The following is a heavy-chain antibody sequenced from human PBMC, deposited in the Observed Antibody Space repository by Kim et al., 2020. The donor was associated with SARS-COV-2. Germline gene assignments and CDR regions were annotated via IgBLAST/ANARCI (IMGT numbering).Heavy chain of an antibody. CDR1: GFTFSNAW. V-gene: IGHV3-15*01. CDR3: TTIPQLREYGMDV. J-gene: IGHJ6*02. CDR2: IKSKTDGGTT. D-gene: IGHD2-2*01. Sequence: GGSLRLSCAASGFTFSNAWMSWVRQAPGKGLEWVGRIKSKTDGGTTDYAAPVKGRFTISRDDSKNTLYLQMNSLKTEDTAVYYCTTIPQLREYGMDVWGQGTTVTVSS.